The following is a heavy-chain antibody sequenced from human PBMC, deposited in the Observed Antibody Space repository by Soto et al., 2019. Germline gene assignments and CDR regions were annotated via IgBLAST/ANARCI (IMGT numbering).Heavy chain of an antibody. V-gene: IGHV1-46*01. CDR3: AIQDGGVFY. Sequence: GASVKVSCKASGYTFTSYYMHWVRQAPGQGLEWMGIINPSGGSTSYAQKFQGRVTMIRDTSISTAYMELRNLKSEDTAVYSCAIQDGGVFYWGQGTLVTVSS. J-gene: IGHJ4*02. CDR1: GYTFTSYY. D-gene: IGHD3-16*01. CDR2: INPSGGST.